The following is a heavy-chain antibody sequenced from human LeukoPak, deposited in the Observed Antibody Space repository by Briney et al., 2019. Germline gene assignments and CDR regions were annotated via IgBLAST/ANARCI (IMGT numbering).Heavy chain of an antibody. CDR3: ARRAGGYSHPYDY. CDR1: GFTVSGNY. Sequence: GGSLRLSCTVSGFTVSGNYMSWLRQAPGKGLEWISLIYSGGTTYYADSVKGRFTISRDNSKNTLYLQMNSLSPEDTAVYYCARRAGGYSHPYDYWGQGILVTASS. V-gene: IGHV3-53*01. J-gene: IGHJ4*02. CDR2: IYSGGTT. D-gene: IGHD4-23*01.